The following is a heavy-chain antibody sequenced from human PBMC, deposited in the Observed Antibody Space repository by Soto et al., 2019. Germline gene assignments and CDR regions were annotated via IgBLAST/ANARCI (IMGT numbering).Heavy chain of an antibody. CDR3: TTDVVVVPAAIVVDY. Sequence: GGSLRLSCAASGFTFSNAWMNWVRQAPGKGLEWVGRIKSKTDGGTTDYAAPVKGRFTISRDDSKNTLYLQMNSLKTEDTAVYYCTTDVVVVPAAIVVDYWGQGTLVTVSS. V-gene: IGHV3-15*07. J-gene: IGHJ4*02. CDR2: IKSKTDGGTT. D-gene: IGHD2-2*01. CDR1: GFTFSNAW.